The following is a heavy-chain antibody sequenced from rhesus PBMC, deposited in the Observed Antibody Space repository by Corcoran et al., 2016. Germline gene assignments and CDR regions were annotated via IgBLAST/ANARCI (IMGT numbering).Heavy chain of an antibody. Sequence: QEQLVQSGAEVKKPGASVKVSCKASGYIFTSYVISWLRQAPGQGFEWMGGIHPGYCSTSYAQKFQGRVTITAGMSTSTVYMELSSLRSEDMAVYYCAALWTGYHFDYWGQGVLVTVSS. J-gene: IGHJ4*01. CDR3: AALWTGYHFDY. V-gene: IGHV1-70*01. CDR2: IHPGYCST. D-gene: IGHD3-3*01. CDR1: GYIFTSYV.